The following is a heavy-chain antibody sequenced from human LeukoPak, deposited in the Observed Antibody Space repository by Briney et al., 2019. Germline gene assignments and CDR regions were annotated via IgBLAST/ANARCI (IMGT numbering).Heavy chain of an antibody. V-gene: IGHV4-59*01. Sequence: SETLSLTCTVSGGSISSYYWSWIRQPPGKGLEWIGYIYYSGSTNYNPSLKSRVTISVDTSKNQFSLKLSSVTAADTAVYYCARGDVQFDYWGQGTLVTVSS. CDR1: GGSISSYY. J-gene: IGHJ4*02. CDR3: ARGDVQFDY. CDR2: IYYSGST.